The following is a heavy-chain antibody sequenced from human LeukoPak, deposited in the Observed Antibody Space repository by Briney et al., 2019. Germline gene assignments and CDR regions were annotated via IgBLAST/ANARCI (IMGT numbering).Heavy chain of an antibody. Sequence: SETLSLTCTVSGGSISSSSYYWGWIRQPPGKGLEWIGSIYYSGSTYYNPSLKSRVTISVDTSKNQFSLKLSSVTAADTAVYYCARQGVGVPAATGGRFDPWGQGTLVTVSS. CDR3: ARQGVGVPAATGGRFDP. CDR1: GGSISSSSYY. CDR2: IYYSGST. J-gene: IGHJ5*02. V-gene: IGHV4-39*01. D-gene: IGHD2-2*01.